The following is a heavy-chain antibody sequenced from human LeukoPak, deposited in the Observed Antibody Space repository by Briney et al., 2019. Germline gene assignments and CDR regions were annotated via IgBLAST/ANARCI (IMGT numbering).Heavy chain of an antibody. CDR2: IKQDGSEK. Sequence: GGSLRLSCAASGFTFSRYWMSWVRQAPGKGLEGVVNIKQDGSEKYYVDSVKGRFTISRDNAKNSLYLQMNSLRAEDTAVCYCARDLGYSYGPFGYWGQGTLVTVSS. V-gene: IGHV3-7*01. CDR1: GFTFSRYW. CDR3: ARDLGYSYGPFGY. D-gene: IGHD5-18*01. J-gene: IGHJ4*02.